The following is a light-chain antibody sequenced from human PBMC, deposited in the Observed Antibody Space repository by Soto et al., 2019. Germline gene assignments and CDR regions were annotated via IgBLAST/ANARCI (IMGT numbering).Light chain of an antibody. CDR1: QSVTNSF. V-gene: IGKV3-20*01. Sequence: ENVLAQSPGTLSLSPGERATLSCRASQSVTNSFLAWYQQKPGQAPRLLIYGASRRATGIPDRFTGSGSGTDFTLTISRLEPEDFAVYYCQQYVSSPWAFGQGTEVEI. CDR2: GAS. J-gene: IGKJ1*01. CDR3: QQYVSSPWA.